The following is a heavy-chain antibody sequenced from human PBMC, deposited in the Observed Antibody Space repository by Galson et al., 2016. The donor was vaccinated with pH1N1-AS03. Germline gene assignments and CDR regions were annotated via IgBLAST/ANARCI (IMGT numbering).Heavy chain of an antibody. CDR1: GGPFSSHA. V-gene: IGHV1-69*13. CDR3: ARSDESWSDRAPFKYGMDV. J-gene: IGHJ6*02. CDR2: IIPILGTP. D-gene: IGHD3-3*01. Sequence: SVKVSCKASGGPFSSHAINWVRQAPGQGLEWMGGIIPILGTPNYAQKFQGRVTINADESTNTAYMELSSLRSEDTAVYYCARSDESWSDRAPFKYGMDVWGPGTTVTVS.